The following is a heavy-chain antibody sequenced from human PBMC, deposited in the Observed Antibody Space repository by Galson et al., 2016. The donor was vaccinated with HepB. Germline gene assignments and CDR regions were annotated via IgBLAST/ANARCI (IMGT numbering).Heavy chain of an antibody. Sequence: LRLSCAASGFTFSSYAMSWVRQAPGKGLEWVSAISGSGGSTYYADSVKGHFTISRDNSKNTLYLQMNSLRAEDTAVYYCARQAYYDSSGYYYPLGYWGQGTLVTVSS. V-gene: IGHV3-23*01. CDR2: ISGSGGST. J-gene: IGHJ4*02. CDR3: ARQAYYDSSGYYYPLGY. CDR1: GFTFSSYA. D-gene: IGHD3-22*01.